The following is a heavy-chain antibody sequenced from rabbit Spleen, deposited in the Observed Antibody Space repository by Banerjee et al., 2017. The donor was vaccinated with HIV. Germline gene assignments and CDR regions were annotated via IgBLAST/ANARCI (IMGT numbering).Heavy chain of an antibody. CDR2: INTATGKP. D-gene: IGHD1-1*01. J-gene: IGHJ4*01. V-gene: IGHV1S45*01. CDR3: ARDLVGVIGWNFYL. Sequence: QEQLVESGGGLVQPEESLTLTCKASGFSFSDRDVMCWVRQAPGKGLEWIACINTATGKPVYATWAKGRFTISTTSSTTVTLQMTSLTAADRAAYFCARDLVGVIGWNFYLWGPGTLVTVS. CDR1: GFSFSDRDV.